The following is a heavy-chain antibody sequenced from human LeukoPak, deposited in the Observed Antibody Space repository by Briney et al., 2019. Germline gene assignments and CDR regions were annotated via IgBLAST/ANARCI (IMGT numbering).Heavy chain of an antibody. J-gene: IGHJ4*02. CDR3: ARRIAARAFDY. Sequence: NPSETLSLTCTVSGGSISSYYWSWIRQPPGKGLEWIGYIYYSGSTNYNPSFKSRVTISVDTSKNQFSLKLSSVTAADTAVYYCARRIAARAFDYWGQGTLVTVSS. V-gene: IGHV4-59*01. CDR1: GGSISSYY. D-gene: IGHD6-6*01. CDR2: IYYSGST.